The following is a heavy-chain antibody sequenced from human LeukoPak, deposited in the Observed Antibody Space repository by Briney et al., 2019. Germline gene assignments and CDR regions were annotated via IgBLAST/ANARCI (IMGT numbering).Heavy chain of an antibody. D-gene: IGHD3-10*01. CDR1: GFTFSSYG. CDR3: ANQVKWFGELVV. V-gene: IGHV3-30*02. Sequence: GGSLRLSCAASGFTFSSYGMHWVRQAPGKGLEGVAFIRYDGSNKYYADSVKGRFTISRDNSKNTLYLQMNSLRAEDTAVYYCANQVKWFGELVVWGQGTLVTVSS. CDR2: IRYDGSNK. J-gene: IGHJ4*02.